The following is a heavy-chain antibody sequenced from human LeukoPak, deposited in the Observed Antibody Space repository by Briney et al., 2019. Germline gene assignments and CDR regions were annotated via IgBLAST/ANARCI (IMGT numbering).Heavy chain of an antibody. D-gene: IGHD1-26*01. Sequence: ASVKVSCKASGYTFATFGISWVRQAPGQGLEWMGWISAFNGNTNYAQKLQGRVTMTTDTSTSTAYMELRSLRSDDTAVYYCARDTVWEPPDYWGQGTLVTVSS. CDR3: ARDTVWEPPDY. CDR2: ISAFNGNT. J-gene: IGHJ4*02. V-gene: IGHV1-18*01. CDR1: GYTFATFG.